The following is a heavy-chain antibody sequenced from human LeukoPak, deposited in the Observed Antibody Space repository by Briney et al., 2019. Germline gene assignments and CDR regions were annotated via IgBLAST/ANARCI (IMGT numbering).Heavy chain of an antibody. CDR3: ARVYSSSFPNYYYYYMDV. D-gene: IGHD6-6*01. CDR1: GFTVSSNY. J-gene: IGHJ6*03. CDR2: IYRGGST. Sequence: GGSLRLSCAASGFTVSSNYMSWVRQAPGKGLEWVSIIYRGGSTYYADAVKGRFTISSDNSKYTLYLQMNSLRAEDTAVYYCARVYSSSFPNYYYYYMDVWGKGTTVTVSS. V-gene: IGHV3-53*01.